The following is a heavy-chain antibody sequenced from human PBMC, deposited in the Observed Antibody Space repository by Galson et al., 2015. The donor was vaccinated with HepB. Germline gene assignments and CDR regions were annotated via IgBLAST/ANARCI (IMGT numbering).Heavy chain of an antibody. CDR2: IHSDGISS. CDR3: VRGPYATTVAGGPFDY. Sequence: SLRLSCAASGFIFSNYWMHWVRQAPGKGLVWVSRIHSDGISSTYADSVKGRFTISRDKAKNTLYLQMNSLRAEDTAVYYCVRGPYATTVAGGPFDYWGQGSLVTVSS. CDR1: GFIFSNYW. V-gene: IGHV3-74*01. D-gene: IGHD6-19*01. J-gene: IGHJ4*02.